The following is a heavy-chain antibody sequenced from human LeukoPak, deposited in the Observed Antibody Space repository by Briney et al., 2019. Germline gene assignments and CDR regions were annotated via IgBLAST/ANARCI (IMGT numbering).Heavy chain of an antibody. Sequence: ASETLSLTCTVSGGSISSGSYYWSWIRQPAGKGLEWIGRIYTSGSTNYNPSLKSRVTISVDTSKNQFSLKLSSVTAADTAVYYCARLIMITFGGDSEDWFDPWGQGTLVTVSS. CDR2: IYTSGST. CDR1: GGSISSGSYY. CDR3: ARLIMITFGGDSEDWFDP. V-gene: IGHV4-61*02. D-gene: IGHD3-16*01. J-gene: IGHJ5*02.